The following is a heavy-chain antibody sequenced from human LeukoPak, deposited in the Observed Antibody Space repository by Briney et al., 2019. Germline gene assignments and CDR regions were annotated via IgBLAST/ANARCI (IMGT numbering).Heavy chain of an antibody. J-gene: IGHJ4*02. CDR1: GGSISTYY. V-gene: IGHV4-59*01. CDR2: IYHTGNG. D-gene: IGHD1-14*01. CDR3: ARGGPARNSWRYYLDS. Sequence: SETLSLTCTVSGGSISTYYWSWLRQSPGKGLEWIAYIYHTGNGNSNPSLKSRVTISVDTSKNQFSLNLTSVTAADAAMYYCARGGPARNSWRYYLDSWGQGALVTVSS.